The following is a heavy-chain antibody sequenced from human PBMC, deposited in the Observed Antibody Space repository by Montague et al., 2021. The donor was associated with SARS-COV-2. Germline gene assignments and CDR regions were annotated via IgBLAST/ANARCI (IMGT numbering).Heavy chain of an antibody. D-gene: IGHD3-10*01. J-gene: IGHJ4*02. CDR3: ARDRFDFGAGRQGTIDF. Sequence: SETLSLTCSVSGDSITNHYWSWIRQPAGKGLEWIGRMHSTGKTNFSPSFSSRLTMSADTSKNQFSLKLTSVTAADTAIYFCARDRFDFGAGRQGTIDFWGQGTLVTVSS. V-gene: IGHV4-4*07. CDR1: GDSITNHY. CDR2: MHSTGKT.